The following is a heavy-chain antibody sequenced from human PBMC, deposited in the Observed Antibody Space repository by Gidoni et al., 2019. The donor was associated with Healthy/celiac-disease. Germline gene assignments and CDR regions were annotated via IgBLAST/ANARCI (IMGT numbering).Heavy chain of an antibody. V-gene: IGHV4-39*01. D-gene: IGHD1-26*01. CDR2: IYYSGST. J-gene: IGHJ4*02. CDR1: GGSISSSSYY. Sequence: QLQLQESGPGLVKPSATLSLTCTVPGGSISSSSYYWGWIRQPPGKGLEWIGSIYYSGSTYYNPSLKSRVTISVDTSKNQFSLKLSSVTAADTAVYYCASGSGSYFFDYWGQGTLVTVSS. CDR3: ASGSGSYFFDY.